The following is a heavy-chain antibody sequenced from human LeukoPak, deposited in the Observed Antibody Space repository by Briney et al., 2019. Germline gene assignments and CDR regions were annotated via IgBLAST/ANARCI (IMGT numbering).Heavy chain of an antibody. V-gene: IGHV1-69*13. CDR1: GGTFSSYA. CDR2: IIPIFGTA. CDR3: ARGVRSDIVVVVAANNWFDP. D-gene: IGHD2-15*01. Sequence: SVKVSCKASGGTFSSYAISWVRQAPGQGLEWMGGIIPIFGTANYAQKFQGRVTITADESTSTAYMELSSLRSEDTAVYYCARGVRSDIVVVVAANNWFDPWGQGTLVTVSS. J-gene: IGHJ5*02.